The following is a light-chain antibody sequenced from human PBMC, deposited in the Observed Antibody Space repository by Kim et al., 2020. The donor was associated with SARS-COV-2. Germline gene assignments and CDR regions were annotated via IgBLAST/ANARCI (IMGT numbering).Light chain of an antibody. CDR1: TGGIASDY. J-gene: IGLJ2*01. CDR3: QSYDSSNPV. Sequence: GKTRTTSCTRSTGGIASDYVQWYQQRPSRAPTTGIYEDNQRPSGVPDLFSGSIDSSSNSASLTISGLKTEHEADYYYQSYDSSNPVLGGGAQLTVL. CDR2: EDN. V-gene: IGLV6-57*03.